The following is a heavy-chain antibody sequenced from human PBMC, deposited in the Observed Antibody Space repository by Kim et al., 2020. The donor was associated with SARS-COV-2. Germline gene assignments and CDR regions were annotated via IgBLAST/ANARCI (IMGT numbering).Heavy chain of an antibody. CDR2: ISRNGGST. CDR1: GFSFRNHA. CDR3: ARWNCAGIEGTGRGGFD. D-gene: IGHD1-1*01. Sequence: GGSLRLSCAASGFSFRNHAMYWVRQAPGKGLEYVSAISRNGGSTNYANSVKDRFTISRDNAKSTLYLQMGSLRPEDMAVYYCARWNCAGIEGTGRGGFD. J-gene: IGHJ4*01. V-gene: IGHV3-64*01.